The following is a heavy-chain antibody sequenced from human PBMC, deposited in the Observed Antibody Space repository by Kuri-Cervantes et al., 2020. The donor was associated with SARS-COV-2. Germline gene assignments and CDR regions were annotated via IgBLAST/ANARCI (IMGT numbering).Heavy chain of an antibody. D-gene: IGHD3-22*01. V-gene: IGHV3-9*01. Sequence: SLKISCAASGFTFDDYAMHWVRQAPGKGLEWVSGISWNSGSIGYADSVKGRFTISRDNSKNTLYLQMNSLRAEDTAVYYCAKDLRLGYYYDSSGPDVWGKGTTVTVSS. CDR1: GFTFDDYA. CDR3: AKDLRLGYYYDSSGPDV. J-gene: IGHJ6*04. CDR2: ISWNSGSI.